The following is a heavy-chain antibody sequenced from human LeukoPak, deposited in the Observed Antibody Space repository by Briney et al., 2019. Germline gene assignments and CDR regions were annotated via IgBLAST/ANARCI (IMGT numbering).Heavy chain of an antibody. V-gene: IGHV3-11*04. CDR2: ISSSGSTI. CDR3: ARSPIAVAAPRGIYFDY. D-gene: IGHD6-19*01. Sequence: AGGSLRLSCAASGFTFSDYYMSWIRQAPGKGLEWVSYISSSGSTIYYADSVKGRFTISRDNSKNTLYLQMNSLRAEDTAVYYCARSPIAVAAPRGIYFDYWGQGTLVTVSS. J-gene: IGHJ4*02. CDR1: GFTFSDYY.